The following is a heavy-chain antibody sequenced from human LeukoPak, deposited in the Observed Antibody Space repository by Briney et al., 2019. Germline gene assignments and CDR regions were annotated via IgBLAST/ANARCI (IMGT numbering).Heavy chain of an antibody. CDR2: INGNGGST. D-gene: IGHD6-19*01. Sequence: GGSLRLSCAASGFTFSSYAMSWVRQIPGKGLEWVSGINGNGGSTNYADSVKGRFTISRDNSKNTLYLQMNSLRAEDTAVYYCARILDSAWGELGYWGQGTLVTVSS. CDR1: GFTFSSYA. J-gene: IGHJ4*02. CDR3: ARILDSAWGELGY. V-gene: IGHV3-23*01.